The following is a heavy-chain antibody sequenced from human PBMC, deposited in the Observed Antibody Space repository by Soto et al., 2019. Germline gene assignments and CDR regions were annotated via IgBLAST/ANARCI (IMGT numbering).Heavy chain of an antibody. J-gene: IGHJ4*02. CDR1: GFTFSSYA. CDR2: ISGSGGST. CDR3: AKNGLWFGEFQAPDFDY. V-gene: IGHV3-23*01. D-gene: IGHD3-10*01. Sequence: EVQLLESGGGLVQPGGSLRLSCAASGFTFSSYAMSWVRQAPGKGLEWVSAISGSGGSTYYADSVKGRFTISRDNSKNPLYLQMNSLRAEDTAVYYCAKNGLWFGEFQAPDFDYWGQGTLVTVSS.